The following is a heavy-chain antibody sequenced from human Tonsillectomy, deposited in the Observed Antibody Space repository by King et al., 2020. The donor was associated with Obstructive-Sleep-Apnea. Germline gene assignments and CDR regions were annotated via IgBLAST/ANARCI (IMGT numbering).Heavy chain of an antibody. CDR3: ARDPPDFIGGTSYYFDY. J-gene: IGHJ4*02. CDR1: GFTFSSYW. D-gene: IGHD1-26*01. V-gene: IGHV3-74*01. Sequence: VQLVESGGGLVQPGGSLRLSCAASGFTFSSYWMHWVRQVPGKGLVWVARINSDASSTSYADSVKGRFTISRDNAKNTLYLQVNSLRAEDTAVYYCARDPPDFIGGTSYYFDYWGQGSLVTVSS. CDR2: INSDASST.